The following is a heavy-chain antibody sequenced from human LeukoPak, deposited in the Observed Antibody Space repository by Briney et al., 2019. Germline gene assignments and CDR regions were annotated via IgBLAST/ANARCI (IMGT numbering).Heavy chain of an antibody. CDR3: ARAPGNDYYPYYYMDV. CDR2: IYYSGST. CDR1: GGSISSYY. V-gene: IGHV4-59*01. D-gene: IGHD4/OR15-4a*01. J-gene: IGHJ6*03. Sequence: SETLSLTCTVSGGSISSYYWSWIRQPPGKGLEWIGYIYYSGSTNYNPSLKSRVTISVDTSKNQFSLKVSSVTAADTAVYYCARAPGNDYYPYYYMDVWGKGTTITVSS.